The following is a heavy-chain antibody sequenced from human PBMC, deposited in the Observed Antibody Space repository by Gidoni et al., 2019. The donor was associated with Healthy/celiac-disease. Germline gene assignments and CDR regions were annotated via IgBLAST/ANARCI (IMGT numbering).Heavy chain of an antibody. V-gene: IGHV3-21*01. CDR3: ARNWDWTTYFDY. CDR2: ISSSSSYI. J-gene: IGHJ4*02. Sequence: EVQLVESGGGLVKPGGSLRLSCAASGFTFSSYSMNWVRQAPGKGLEWVSSISSSSSYIYYADSVKGRFTISRDNAKNSLYLQMNSLRAEDTAVYYCARNWDWTTYFDYWGQGTLVTVSS. D-gene: IGHD4-4*01. CDR1: GFTFSSYS.